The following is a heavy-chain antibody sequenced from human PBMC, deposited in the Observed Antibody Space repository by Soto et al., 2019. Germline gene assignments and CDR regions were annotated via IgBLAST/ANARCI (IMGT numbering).Heavy chain of an antibody. CDR2: INAGSGNT. J-gene: IGHJ5*02. CDR1: GYTSTNYG. CDR3: ARGTKLRGEFDP. V-gene: IGHV1-3*01. D-gene: IGHD1-1*01. Sequence: ASVKVSCKASGYTSTNYGMHWVRQAPGQRLEWMGWINAGSGNTKYSQKFQGRITITRDTSASTVYMELSSLRSDDTAVYYCARGTKLRGEFDPWGQGTLVTVSS.